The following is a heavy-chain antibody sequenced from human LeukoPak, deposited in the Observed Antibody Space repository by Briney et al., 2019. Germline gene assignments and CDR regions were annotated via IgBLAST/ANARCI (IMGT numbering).Heavy chain of an antibody. Sequence: GGSLRLSCAGSGFTFSSYSMNWVRQAPGKGLEWVSSISSSSSYIYYADSVKGRFTISRDNAKNSLYLQMNSLRAEDTAVYYCARDDYYDSSGYYYYAFDIWGQGTMVTVSS. V-gene: IGHV3-21*01. D-gene: IGHD3-22*01. CDR1: GFTFSSYS. CDR2: ISSSSSYI. CDR3: ARDDYYDSSGYYYYAFDI. J-gene: IGHJ3*02.